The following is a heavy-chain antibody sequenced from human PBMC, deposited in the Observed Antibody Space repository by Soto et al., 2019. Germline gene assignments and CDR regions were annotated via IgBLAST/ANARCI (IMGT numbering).Heavy chain of an antibody. D-gene: IGHD5-12*01. V-gene: IGHV4-34*01. CDR1: GASFSRYY. J-gene: IGHJ5*02. CDR2: INHSGST. CDR3: ARGEGRLVGTWFDP. Sequence: PSETLSLTCDVYGASFSRYYWNWIRQPPGKGLEWLGEINHSGSTNYNPSLESRVTISLDTSKTQFSLKLTSVTAADTAVYYCARGEGRLVGTWFDPWGQGTLVTVS.